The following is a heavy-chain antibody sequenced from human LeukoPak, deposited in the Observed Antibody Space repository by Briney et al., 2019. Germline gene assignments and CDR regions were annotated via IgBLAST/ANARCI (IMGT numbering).Heavy chain of an antibody. J-gene: IGHJ4*02. Sequence: GGSLRLSCAASGFTFSSYAMHWVRQVPGKGLEWVAVISYDGSNKYYADSVKGRFTISRDNSKNTLYLQMNSLRAEDTAVYYCATYYDSSGYIDYWGQGTLVTVSS. V-gene: IGHV3-30*04. CDR3: ATYYDSSGYIDY. CDR1: GFTFSSYA. CDR2: ISYDGSNK. D-gene: IGHD3-22*01.